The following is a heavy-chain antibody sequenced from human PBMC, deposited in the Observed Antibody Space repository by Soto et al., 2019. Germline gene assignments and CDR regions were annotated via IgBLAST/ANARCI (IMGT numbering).Heavy chain of an antibody. CDR2: IYAADSDT. J-gene: IGHJ4*02. CDR1: GYSFPTYW. Sequence: GESLKISGQGSGYSFPTYWIAWVRQMPGKGLEWMGIIYAADSDTRYSPSFQGQVTISRDDSKTIAYLQMNSLETGDTGVYYCTRVSPDCSDGSCYPPDWGQGTLVTVSS. D-gene: IGHD2-15*01. V-gene: IGHV5-51*01. CDR3: TRVSPDCSDGSCYPPD.